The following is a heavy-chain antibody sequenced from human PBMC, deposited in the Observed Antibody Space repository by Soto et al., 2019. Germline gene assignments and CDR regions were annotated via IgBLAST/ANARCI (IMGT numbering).Heavy chain of an antibody. CDR3: ARGAPISIAGYYYYGMDV. V-gene: IGHV1-18*01. Sequence: ASVKVSCKASGYTFTSYGISWVRQAPGQGLELMGWISAYNGNTNYAQKLQGRVTMTTDTSTSTAYMELRSLRSDDTAVYYCARGAPISIAGYYYYGMDVWGQGTTVTVSS. CDR1: GYTFTSYG. D-gene: IGHD6-13*01. CDR2: ISAYNGNT. J-gene: IGHJ6*02.